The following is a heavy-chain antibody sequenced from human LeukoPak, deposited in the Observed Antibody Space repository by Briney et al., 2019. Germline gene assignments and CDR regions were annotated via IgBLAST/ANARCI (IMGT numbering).Heavy chain of an antibody. J-gene: IGHJ4*02. CDR1: GFTFSSYA. CDR2: IGGSGGST. V-gene: IGHV3-23*01. Sequence: GGSLRLSCAASGFTFSSYAMGWVRQAPGKGLEWVSGIGGSGGSTYYADSVKGRFTISRDNAKNSLYLQMNSLRAEDTAVYYCARNRVSGPERGYSHLWGQGTLVTVSS. D-gene: IGHD5-18*01. CDR3: ARNRVSGPERGYSHL.